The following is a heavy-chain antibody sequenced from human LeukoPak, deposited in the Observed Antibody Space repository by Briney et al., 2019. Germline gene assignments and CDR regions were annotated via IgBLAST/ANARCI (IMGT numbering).Heavy chain of an antibody. J-gene: IGHJ4*02. D-gene: IGHD2-21*02. CDR1: GFTFNNAW. V-gene: IGHV3-15*07. CDR2: FKSKTDGGTI. Sequence: GGSLRLSCAASGFTFNNAWMNWVRQAPGKGLEWVGRFKSKTDGGTIDYAAPVKGRFTISREDSKDTLYLQMNSLKTEVTAVYYCTTGGDRYGDDYWGQGTLVTVSS. CDR3: TTGGDRYGDDY.